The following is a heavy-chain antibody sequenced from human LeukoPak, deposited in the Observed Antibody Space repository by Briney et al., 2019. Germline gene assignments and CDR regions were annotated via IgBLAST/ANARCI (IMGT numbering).Heavy chain of an antibody. CDR2: IYYSGST. CDR1: GGSISSYY. D-gene: IGHD6-13*01. CDR3: ARGDSSPWYFDL. Sequence: PSETLSLTCTGSGGSISSYYWSWIRQPPGKGLEWIGYIYYSGSTNYNPSLKSRVTISVDTSKNQFSLKLSSVTAADTAVYYCARGDSSPWYFDLWGRGTLVTVSS. V-gene: IGHV4-59*01. J-gene: IGHJ2*01.